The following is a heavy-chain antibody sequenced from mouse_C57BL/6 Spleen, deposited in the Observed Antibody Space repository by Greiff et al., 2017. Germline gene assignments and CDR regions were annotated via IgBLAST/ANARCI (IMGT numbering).Heavy chain of an antibody. CDR3: TRKEISHYYGSSYAMDY. J-gene: IGHJ4*01. Sequence: QVQLKQSGAELVRPGASVTLSCKASGYTFTDYEMHWVKQTPVHGLEWIGAIDPETGGTAYNQKFKGKAILTADKSSSTAYMELRSLTSEDSAVYYCTRKEISHYYGSSYAMDYWGQGTSVTVSS. V-gene: IGHV1-15*01. D-gene: IGHD1-1*01. CDR2: IDPETGGT. CDR1: GYTFTDYE.